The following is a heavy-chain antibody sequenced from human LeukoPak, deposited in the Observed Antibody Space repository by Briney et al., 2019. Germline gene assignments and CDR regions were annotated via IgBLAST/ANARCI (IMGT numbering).Heavy chain of an antibody. D-gene: IGHD3-10*01. CDR3: ARNYFQGVPGVY. V-gene: IGHV3-11*03. CDR1: GFTFSDYY. Sequence: GGSLRLSCAGSGFTFSDYYMSWIRQAQGKGLEWVSYISSGGSYTNFADSVKGRFTISRDNAKNSLYLQMNSLRADDTAVYYCARNYFQGVPGVYWGQGTLVTVSS. CDR2: ISSGGSYT. J-gene: IGHJ4*02.